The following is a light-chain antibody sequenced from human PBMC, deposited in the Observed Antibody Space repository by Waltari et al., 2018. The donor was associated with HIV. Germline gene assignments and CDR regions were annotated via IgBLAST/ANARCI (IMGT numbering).Light chain of an antibody. CDR2: RNN. CDR3: VAWDDSLRGVV. V-gene: IGLV1-47*01. J-gene: IGLJ2*01. CDR1: TSNIGSND. Sequence: SVLTQPPSASGTPGQRVTISCSGSTSNIGSNDVFWYQHLPGAAPKLLIHRNNQRPAGVPDRFSGSTSGTSASLAISGLRSEDEAYYYCVAWDDSLRGVVFGGGTKVAAL.